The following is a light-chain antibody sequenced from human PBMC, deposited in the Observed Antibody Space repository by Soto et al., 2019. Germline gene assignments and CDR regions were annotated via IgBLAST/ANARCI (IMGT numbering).Light chain of an antibody. CDR3: QQYNTYS. Sequence: DILLTQSPSTLYSSLGDRVTISCRASQSINKWLAWYQHKPGKAPNLLIYEVSTLHSGVPSRFSGSGSGTEFSLTISSMQPDDFATYYCQQYNTYSFCQGTKVDIK. CDR2: EVS. J-gene: IGKJ1*01. CDR1: QSINKW. V-gene: IGKV1-5*03.